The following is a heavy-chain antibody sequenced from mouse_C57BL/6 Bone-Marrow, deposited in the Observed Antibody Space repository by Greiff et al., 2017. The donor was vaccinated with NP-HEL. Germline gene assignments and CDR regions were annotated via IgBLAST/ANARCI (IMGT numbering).Heavy chain of an antibody. D-gene: IGHD2-2*01. Sequence: LVESGAELVRPGASVKLSCKASGYTFTDYYINWVKQRPGQGLEWIARIYPGSGNTYYNEKFKGKATLTAEKSSSTAYMQLSSLTSEDSAVYFCAREGYPWFAYWGQGTLVTVSA. J-gene: IGHJ3*01. CDR2: IYPGSGNT. CDR1: GYTFTDYY. CDR3: AREGYPWFAY. V-gene: IGHV1-76*01.